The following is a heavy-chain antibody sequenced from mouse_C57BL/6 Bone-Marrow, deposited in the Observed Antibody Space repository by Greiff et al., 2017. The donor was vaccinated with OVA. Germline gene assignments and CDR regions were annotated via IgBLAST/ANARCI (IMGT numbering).Heavy chain of an antibody. V-gene: IGHV1-9*01. J-gene: IGHJ2*01. CDR3: ARWLRRRGVYFDY. D-gene: IGHD2-2*01. Sequence: QVQLQQSGAELMKPGASVKLSCKATGYTFTGYWIEWVKQRPGHGLEWIGEILPGSGSTNSNEKFKGKATFTAATSSNTAYMQLSSLTTEDSAIYDGARWLRRRGVYFDYWGQGTTLTVSS. CDR2: ILPGSGST. CDR1: GYTFTGYW.